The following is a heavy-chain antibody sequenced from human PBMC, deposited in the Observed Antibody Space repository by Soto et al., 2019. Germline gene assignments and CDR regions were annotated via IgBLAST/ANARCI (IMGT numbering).Heavy chain of an antibody. D-gene: IGHD4-17*01. CDR1: GGSVSSGSYY. V-gene: IGHV4-61*01. CDR2: IYYSGST. CDR3: AREGQTTDAFDI. J-gene: IGHJ3*02. Sequence: PSETLSLTCTVSGGSVSSGSYYWSWIRQPPGKGLEWIGYIYYSGSTSYNPSLKSRVTISVDTSKNQFSLKLSSVTAADTAVYYCAREGQTTDAFDIWGQGTMVTVSS.